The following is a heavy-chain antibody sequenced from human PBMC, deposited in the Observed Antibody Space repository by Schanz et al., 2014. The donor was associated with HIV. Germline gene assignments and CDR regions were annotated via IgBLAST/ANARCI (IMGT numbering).Heavy chain of an antibody. CDR2: ISYDGSNK. V-gene: IGHV3-30*18. Sequence: VQVVESGGGLVKPGGSLRLSCAASGFTFRSYSMNWVRQAPGKGLEWVTFISYDGSNKYYADSVKGRFTISRDNSKNTLYLQMNSLRAEDTAVYHCAKVARWDYYNMDVWGQGTTVTVSS. CDR1: GFTFRSYS. J-gene: IGHJ6*02. CDR3: AKVARWDYYNMDV.